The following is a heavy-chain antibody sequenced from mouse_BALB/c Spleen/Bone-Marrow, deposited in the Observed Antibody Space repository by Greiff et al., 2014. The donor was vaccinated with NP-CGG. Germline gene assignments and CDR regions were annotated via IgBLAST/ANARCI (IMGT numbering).Heavy chain of an antibody. D-gene: IGHD1-1*01. CDR2: IYPGDGDT. CDR1: GYAFSNSW. J-gene: IGHJ4*01. CDR3: ARSAYYGTNYGAMDY. Sequence: VQLQQSGPELVKPGASVKISCKASGYAFSNSWTNWVKQRPGQGLEWIGRIYPGDGDTNYNGKFKGKATLTPDKSSSTAYMQLSSLTSVDSAVYFCARSAYYGTNYGAMDYWGQGTSVTVSS. V-gene: IGHV1-82*01.